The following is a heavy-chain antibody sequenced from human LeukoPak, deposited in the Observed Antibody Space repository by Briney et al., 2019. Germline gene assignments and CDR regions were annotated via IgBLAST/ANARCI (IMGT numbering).Heavy chain of an antibody. D-gene: IGHD3-10*01. V-gene: IGHV3-74*01. J-gene: IGHJ4*02. Sequence: GGSLRLSCVAAGVTFSSYWMHLVRQAPGKGLVWVSRINSDGSTTDYADSVKGRFTISRDNAKNTLYLQMNSLRAEDTAVYYCVTVMVRGAYWGQGTLVTVSS. CDR2: INSDGSTT. CDR3: VTVMVRGAY. CDR1: GVTFSSYW.